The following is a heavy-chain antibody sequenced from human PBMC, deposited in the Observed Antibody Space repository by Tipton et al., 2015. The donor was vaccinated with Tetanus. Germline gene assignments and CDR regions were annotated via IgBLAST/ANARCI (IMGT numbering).Heavy chain of an antibody. D-gene: IGHD5-12*01. CDR1: GDSISDYY. J-gene: IGHJ4*02. Sequence: TLSLTCTVSGDSISDYYWTWVRQPPGKGLEWIGYVYLSGSTNYNPSLKSRVTMSIDTSKIQFSLTLSSVTAADTAVYFCARGSRSYRGYDSYFDYWGLGILVTVSS. CDR3: ARGSRSYRGYDSYFDY. V-gene: IGHV4-59*01. CDR2: VYLSGST.